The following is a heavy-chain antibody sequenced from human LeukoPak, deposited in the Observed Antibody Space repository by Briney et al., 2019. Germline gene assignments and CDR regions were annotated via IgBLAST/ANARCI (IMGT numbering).Heavy chain of an antibody. CDR3: ARHFVPLMVRGVESNWFDP. J-gene: IGHJ5*02. CDR2: IYYSGST. CDR1: GGSISSSSYY. Sequence: KPSETLSLTCTVSGGSISSSSYYWGWIRQPPGKGLEWTGSIYYSGSTYYNPSLKSRVTISVDTSKYQFSLKLSSVTAADTAVYYCARHFVPLMVRGVESNWFDPWGQGTLVTVSS. V-gene: IGHV4-39*01. D-gene: IGHD3-10*01.